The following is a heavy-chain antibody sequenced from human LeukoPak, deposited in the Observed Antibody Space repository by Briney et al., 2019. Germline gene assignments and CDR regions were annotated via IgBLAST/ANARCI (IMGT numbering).Heavy chain of an antibody. D-gene: IGHD2-2*01. CDR2: INPNSGGT. V-gene: IGHV1-2*02. CDR3: ARTPRLPYCSSTSCYGRAFDY. Sequence: GASVKVSCKASGYTFTGYYMHWVRQAPGQGLEWMGWINPNSGGTNYAQKFQGRVTMTRDTSISTAYMELSRLRSDDTAVYYCARTPRLPYCSSTSCYGRAFDYWGQGTLVTVSS. J-gene: IGHJ4*02. CDR1: GYTFTGYY.